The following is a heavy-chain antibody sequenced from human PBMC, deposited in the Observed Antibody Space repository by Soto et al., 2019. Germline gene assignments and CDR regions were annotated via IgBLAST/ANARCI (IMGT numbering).Heavy chain of an antibody. V-gene: IGHV2-5*02. CDR3: AHIPNYYQYDWFDP. D-gene: IGHD3-16*01. CDR2: IYWDDDK. J-gene: IGHJ5*02. CDR1: GFSLTTRGVG. Sequence: QITLKESGPTLVKPTQTLTLTCTFSGFSLTTRGVGVGWIRQPPGKALECLALIYWDDDKRYSPSLQSRLSITKDTSKRQVVLTLPNVDPVDTATYYCAHIPNYYQYDWFDPWGQGTLVSVSS.